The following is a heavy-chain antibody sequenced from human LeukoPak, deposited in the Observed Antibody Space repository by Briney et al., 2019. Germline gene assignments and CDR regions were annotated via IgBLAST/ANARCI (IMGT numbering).Heavy chain of an antibody. Sequence: SETLSLTCAVSGDSISSRHYYWAWIRQPPGKGLEWIGNVYYSGTTHYNPSLQSRVTISVDTSKNQFSLKVNSVTAADTAMYYCASTPTSSIAAPRVRPYAFDIWGQGTMVTVSS. CDR3: ASTPTSSIAAPRVRPYAFDI. CDR1: GDSISSRHYY. D-gene: IGHD6-13*01. CDR2: VYYSGTT. V-gene: IGHV4-39*01. J-gene: IGHJ3*02.